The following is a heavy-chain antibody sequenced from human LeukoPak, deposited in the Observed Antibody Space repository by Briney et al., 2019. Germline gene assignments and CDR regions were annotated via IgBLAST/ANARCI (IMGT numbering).Heavy chain of an antibody. V-gene: IGHV4-4*02. CDR2: VYHSGAT. D-gene: IGHD3-10*01. Sequence: ASETLSLTCTVSGGSISSSNWWSWVRQPPGKGLLWIGEVYHSGATNYSPSLRSRVTIPADRSTNQLSLRLNSVTAADTAVFYCARGEGYGSGTVHFDYWGRGILVTVSS. J-gene: IGHJ4*02. CDR1: GGSISSSNW. CDR3: ARGEGYGSGTVHFDY.